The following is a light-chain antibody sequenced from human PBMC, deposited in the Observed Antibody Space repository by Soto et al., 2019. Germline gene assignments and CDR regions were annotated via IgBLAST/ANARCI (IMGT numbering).Light chain of an antibody. CDR3: CSYAGSNWGYV. J-gene: IGLJ1*01. CDR1: SSDIGGYHL. Sequence: QSALTQPASVSGSPGQSITISCTGTSSDIGGYHLVSWYQHHSGKAPKLIIYKVSQWPSGVSDRFSASKSGSTASLTISGLQAEDEADYYCCSYAGSNWGYVFGTGTKLTVL. CDR2: KVS. V-gene: IGLV2-23*02.